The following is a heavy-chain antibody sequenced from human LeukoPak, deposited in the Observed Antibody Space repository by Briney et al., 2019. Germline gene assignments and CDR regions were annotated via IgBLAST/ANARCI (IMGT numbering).Heavy chain of an antibody. CDR3: ARVTDWNDLDY. D-gene: IGHD1-1*01. Sequence: SETLSLNCIVSGASISGYYWSWIRQPPGKRLEWIGYIISTGTINYNPSLKSRVTISIDTSKNQLSLQLTSVTAADTAVHYCARVTDWNDLDYWGQGTLVTVSS. J-gene: IGHJ4*02. CDR1: GASISGYY. CDR2: IISTGTI. V-gene: IGHV4-59*01.